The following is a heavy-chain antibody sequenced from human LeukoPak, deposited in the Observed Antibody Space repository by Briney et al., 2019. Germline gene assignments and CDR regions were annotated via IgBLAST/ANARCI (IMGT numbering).Heavy chain of an antibody. CDR1: GFTFSSYG. J-gene: IGHJ3*02. CDR3: ARDCSAGSCDAFDI. CDR2: IWYDGSNK. V-gene: IGHV3-33*01. D-gene: IGHD2-15*01. Sequence: GRSLRLSCAASGFTFSSYGMHWVRQAPGKGLEWVAVIWYDGSNKYYADSVKGRFTISRDNSKNTLYLQMNSLRAEDTAVYYCARDCSAGSCDAFDIWGQGTMVTVSS.